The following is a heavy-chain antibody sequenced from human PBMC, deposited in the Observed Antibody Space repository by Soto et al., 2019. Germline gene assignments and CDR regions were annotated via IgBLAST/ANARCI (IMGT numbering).Heavy chain of an antibody. CDR3: ARVCGGDCHNAFDI. J-gene: IGHJ3*02. V-gene: IGHV4-31*03. D-gene: IGHD2-21*02. CDR1: GGSISSGGYY. Sequence: SETLSLTCTVSGGSISSGGYYWSWISQHPGKGLEWIGYIYYSGSTYYNPSLKSRVTISVDTSKNQFSLKLSSVTAADTAVYYCARVCGGDCHNAFDIWGQGTMVTVSS. CDR2: IYYSGST.